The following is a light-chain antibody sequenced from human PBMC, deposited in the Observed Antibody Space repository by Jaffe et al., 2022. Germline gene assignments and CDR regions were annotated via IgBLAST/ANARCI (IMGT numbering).Light chain of an antibody. V-gene: IGLV2-11*01. J-gene: IGLJ3*02. CDR1: SSDVGGYNY. CDR3: CSYVGTYSPLV. Sequence: QSALTQPRSVSGSPGQSVTISCTGTSSDVGGYNYVSWYQHHPGKAPKLMIYDVNKWPSGVPDRFSGSKSGNTASLTISGLQAEDEGDYYCCSYVGTYSPLVFGGGTKLTVL. CDR2: DVN.